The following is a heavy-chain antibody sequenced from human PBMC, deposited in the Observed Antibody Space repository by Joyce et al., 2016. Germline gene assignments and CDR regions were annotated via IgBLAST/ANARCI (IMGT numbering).Heavy chain of an antibody. CDR2: IANDGNKK. D-gene: IGHD3-16*01. J-gene: IGHJ4*02. Sequence: VQPGRSLRLSCAASGFTFSNYGMHWVRQAPGKGLEWMAVIANDGNKKYYADSVKGRFTISRDNSKNTLYLQINSLRAEDTAVYYCAKRYDYVDYWGQGTLVTVSS. V-gene: IGHV3-30*18. CDR1: GFTFSNYG. CDR3: AKRYDYVDY.